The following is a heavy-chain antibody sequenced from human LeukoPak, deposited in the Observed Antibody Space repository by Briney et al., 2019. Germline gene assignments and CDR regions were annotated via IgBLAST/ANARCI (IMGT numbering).Heavy chain of an antibody. CDR3: ARDQDWNDRGGLDY. CDR1: GFTFSSYN. D-gene: IGHD1-1*01. J-gene: IGHJ4*02. CDR2: ISSSSSYI. V-gene: IGHV3-21*01. Sequence: GGSLRLSCAASGFTFSSYNMNWVRQAPGKGLEWVSSISSSSSYIYYTDSLKGRFTISRDNARNSLYLQMNSLKAEDTAVYYCARDQDWNDRGGLDYWGQGTLVTVSS.